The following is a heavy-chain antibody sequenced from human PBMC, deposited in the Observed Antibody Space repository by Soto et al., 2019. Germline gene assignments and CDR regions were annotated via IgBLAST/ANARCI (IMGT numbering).Heavy chain of an antibody. CDR1: GYTFINFF. D-gene: IGHD2-15*01. CDR3: ARSHCSGGSCYLGAFDV. V-gene: IGHV1-46*01. J-gene: IGHJ3*01. CDR2: INPSGGAT. Sequence: ASVKVSCKASGYTFINFFIHWVRQAPGQGLEWVGIINPSGGATTYPQKFQGRVTMTRDTSTSTVYMDVSSLRFDDTAVYYCARSHCSGGSCYLGAFDVWGQGTMVTVSS.